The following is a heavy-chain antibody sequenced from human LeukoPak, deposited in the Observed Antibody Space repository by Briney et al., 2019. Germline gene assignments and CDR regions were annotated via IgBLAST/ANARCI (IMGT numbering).Heavy chain of an antibody. CDR1: GFTFSDYY. Sequence: GGSLRLSCAASGFTFSDYYMSWIRQAPGKGLEWVSYISSSSSYTNYADSVKGRFTISRDNAKNSLYLQMNSLRAEDTAVYYCARLIVVVVAAGDWFDPWGQGTLVTVSS. D-gene: IGHD2-15*01. J-gene: IGHJ5*02. CDR2: ISSSSSYT. CDR3: ARLIVVVVAAGDWFDP. V-gene: IGHV3-11*03.